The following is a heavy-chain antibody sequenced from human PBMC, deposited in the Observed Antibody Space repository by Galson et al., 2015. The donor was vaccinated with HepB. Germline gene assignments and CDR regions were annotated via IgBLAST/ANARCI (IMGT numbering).Heavy chain of an antibody. V-gene: IGHV3-30-3*01. CDR1: GFTFSSYA. Sequence: LRLSCAASGFTFSSYAMHWVRQAPGKGLEWVAVISYDGSNKYYADSVKGRFTISRDNSKNTLYLQMNSLRAEDTAVYYCAREDYYDFWSGYYSDYYYYYGMDVWGQGTTVTVSS. J-gene: IGHJ6*02. CDR3: AREDYYDFWSGYYSDYYYYYGMDV. CDR2: ISYDGSNK. D-gene: IGHD3-3*01.